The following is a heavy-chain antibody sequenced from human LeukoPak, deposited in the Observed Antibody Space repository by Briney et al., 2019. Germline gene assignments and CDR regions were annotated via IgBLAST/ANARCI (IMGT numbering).Heavy chain of an antibody. D-gene: IGHD5-18*01. CDR2: IYPNSGGT. J-gene: IGHJ4*02. CDR1: GYTFTGHY. Sequence: ASVKVSCKASGYTFTGHYMHWVRQAPGQGLEWMGWIYPNSGGTNYAQKFQGRVTMTRDTSISTAYMELSRLRSDDTAVYYCARWTHSYGFDYWGQGTLVTVSS. V-gene: IGHV1-2*02. CDR3: ARWTHSYGFDY.